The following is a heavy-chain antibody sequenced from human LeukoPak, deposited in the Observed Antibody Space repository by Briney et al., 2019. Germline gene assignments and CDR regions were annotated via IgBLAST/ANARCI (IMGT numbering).Heavy chain of an antibody. Sequence: SETLSLTCTVSGGSISSYYWSWIRQPAGKGLEWIGRIYTSGSTNYNPSLKRRVTMSVDTSKNQFSLKLSSVTAADTAVYYCARFMYSGSSDAFDIWGQGTMVTVSS. CDR2: IYTSGST. V-gene: IGHV4-4*07. CDR1: GGSISSYY. CDR3: ARFMYSGSSDAFDI. D-gene: IGHD1-26*01. J-gene: IGHJ3*02.